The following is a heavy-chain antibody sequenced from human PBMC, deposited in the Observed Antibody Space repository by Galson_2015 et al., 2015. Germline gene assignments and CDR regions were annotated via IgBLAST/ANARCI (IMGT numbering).Heavy chain of an antibody. Sequence: LRLSCAASGFTFASYAMTWVRQAPGKGLECVSAISGGGPSTYYADSVEGRFTISRDNSKNTLYPQMNSLRAEDTAVYYCAKGHDFWSGYLDYFDYWGQGTLVTVSS. D-gene: IGHD3-3*01. V-gene: IGHV3-23*01. J-gene: IGHJ4*02. CDR1: GFTFASYA. CDR2: ISGGGPST. CDR3: AKGHDFWSGYLDYFDY.